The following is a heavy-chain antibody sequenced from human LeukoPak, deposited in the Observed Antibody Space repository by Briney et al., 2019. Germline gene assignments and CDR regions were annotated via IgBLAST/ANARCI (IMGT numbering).Heavy chain of an antibody. CDR1: GYTFTGYH. CDR2: INPNSGGT. Sequence: ASVKVSCKASGYTFTGYHMHWVRQAAGQGLEWMGWINPNSGGTNYVQRFQGRVTMTRDTSISTAYMELSRLISDDTAVYYCARDRGSYFSDAFDIWGQGTMVTVSS. J-gene: IGHJ3*02. CDR3: ARDRGSYFSDAFDI. D-gene: IGHD1-26*01. V-gene: IGHV1-2*02.